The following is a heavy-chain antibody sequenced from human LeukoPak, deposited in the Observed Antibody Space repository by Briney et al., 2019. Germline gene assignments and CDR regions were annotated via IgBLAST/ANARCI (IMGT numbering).Heavy chain of an antibody. J-gene: IGHJ4*02. CDR3: ARDVIAAAGENFDY. Sequence: PSETLSLTCTVSGVSISSSSYSWGWLRQPPGKGLEWIGSIYYSGSTYYNPSLKSRVTISVDTSKNQFSLKLSSVTAADTAVYYCARDVIAAAGENFDYWGQGTLVTVSS. CDR1: GVSISSSSYS. D-gene: IGHD6-13*01. V-gene: IGHV4-39*07. CDR2: IYYSGST.